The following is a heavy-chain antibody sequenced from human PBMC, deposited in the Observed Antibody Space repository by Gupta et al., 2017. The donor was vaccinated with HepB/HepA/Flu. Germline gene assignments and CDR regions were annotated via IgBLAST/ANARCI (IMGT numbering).Heavy chain of an antibody. CDR3: TMGIGHTHFDL. CDR2: TKTKTIGWT. V-gene: IGHV3-15*01. D-gene: IGHD2-21*01. CDR1: RFCFSDAL. Sequence: VSRFCFSDALMSWIRHVPGKGLEWVALTKTKTIGWTDYAAPVKGRFTISRDDSKSTLYLQMNSLRNEDTGLYYCTMGIGHTHFDLWGQGTLVTVSS. J-gene: IGHJ4*02.